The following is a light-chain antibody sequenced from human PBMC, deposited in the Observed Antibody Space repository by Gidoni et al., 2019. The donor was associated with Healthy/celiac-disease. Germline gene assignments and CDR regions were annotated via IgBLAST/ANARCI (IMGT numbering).Light chain of an antibody. CDR1: QSISSY. J-gene: IGKJ4*01. V-gene: IGKV1-39*01. CDR3: QQSYSTVALT. CDR2: AAS. Sequence: IQITHSPSSLSASVGDRVTITCRASQSISSYLNWYQQKPGKAPKLLIYAASSLQSGVPSRFSGSGSGTDFTLTISSLQPEDFATYYCQQSYSTVALTFGGGTKVEIK.